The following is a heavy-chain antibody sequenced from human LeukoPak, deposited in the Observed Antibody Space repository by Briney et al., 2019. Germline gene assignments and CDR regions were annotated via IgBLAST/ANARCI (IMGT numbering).Heavy chain of an antibody. Sequence: SETLSLTCTVSGGSISSGDYYWRWIRQPPGKGLEWIGYIYYSGSTYYNPSLKSRVAISVDTSKNQFSLKLSSVSAADTAVYCCARVIGSGLNFDYSGQGTLVTVCS. CDR1: GGSISSGDYY. D-gene: IGHD2-15*01. CDR3: ARVIGSGLNFDY. V-gene: IGHV4-30-4*01. J-gene: IGHJ4*02. CDR2: IYYSGST.